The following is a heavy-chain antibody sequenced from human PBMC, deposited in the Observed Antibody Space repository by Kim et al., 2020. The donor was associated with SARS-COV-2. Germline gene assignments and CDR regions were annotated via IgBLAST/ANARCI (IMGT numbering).Heavy chain of an antibody. D-gene: IGHD3-10*01. CDR3: VKDRSNYGHPSIHLAMDV. CDR1: GFTFNSYA. V-gene: IGHV3-23*01. Sequence: GGSLRLSCTASGFTFNSYAMTWVRQAPGQGLQWVSSVSGGGDRRFYAQSLKGRFAISRDNSKKVLYLQMNSLTAGDTAQYYCVKDRSNYGHPSIHLAMDVCGQGIMVTVSS. J-gene: IGHJ6*01. CDR2: VSGGGDRR.